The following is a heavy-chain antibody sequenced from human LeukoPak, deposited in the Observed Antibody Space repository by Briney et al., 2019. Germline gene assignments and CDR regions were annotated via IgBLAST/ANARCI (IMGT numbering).Heavy chain of an antibody. Sequence: SEILSLTCTVSGASISSYYWSWIRQPPGKGLEWIGYIYYSGSTNYNPSLKSRVTISVDTSKNQFSLKLTSVTAADTAVYYCASHEPGDAFDIWGQGTMVTVSS. J-gene: IGHJ3*02. CDR1: GASISSYY. V-gene: IGHV4-59*01. D-gene: IGHD1-1*01. CDR3: ASHEPGDAFDI. CDR2: IYYSGST.